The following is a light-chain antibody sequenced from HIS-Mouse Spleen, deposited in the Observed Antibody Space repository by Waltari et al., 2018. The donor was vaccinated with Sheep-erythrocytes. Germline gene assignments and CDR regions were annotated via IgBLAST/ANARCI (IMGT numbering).Light chain of an antibody. CDR1: SSDVGGYNY. V-gene: IGLV2-8*01. CDR3: SSYAGSNNWV. J-gene: IGLJ3*02. CDR2: EVS. Sequence: QSALTQPPSASGSPGQSVTISCTGTSSDVGGYNYVSWYQQHPGKAPKLVIYEVSKRPSGCHDRFSGSKSGNTASLTVSGLQAEDEADYYCSSYAGSNNWVFGGGTKLTVL.